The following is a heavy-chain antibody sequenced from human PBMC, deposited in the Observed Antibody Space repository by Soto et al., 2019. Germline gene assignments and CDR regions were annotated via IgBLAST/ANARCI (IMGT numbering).Heavy chain of an antibody. D-gene: IGHD5-12*01. CDR3: ARDPPMATIRSVYSYYGMDV. CDR1: GFTFSSYA. CDR2: ISYDGSNK. J-gene: IGHJ6*02. Sequence: GGSLRLSCAASGFTFSSYAMHWVRQAPGKGLEWVAVISYDGSNKYYADSVKGRFTISRDNSKNTLYLQMNSLRAEDTAVYYCARDPPMATIRSVYSYYGMDVWGQGTTVTVSS. V-gene: IGHV3-30-3*01.